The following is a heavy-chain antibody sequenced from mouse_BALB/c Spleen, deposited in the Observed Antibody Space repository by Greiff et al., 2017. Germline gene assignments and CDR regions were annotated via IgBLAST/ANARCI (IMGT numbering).Heavy chain of an antibody. D-gene: IGHD2-4*01. CDR3: ARNPFYDYDNAMDY. V-gene: IGHV2-2*02. J-gene: IGHJ4*01. CDR1: GFSLTSYG. CDR2: IWSGGST. Sequence: VKVEESGPGLVQPSQSLSITCTVSGFSLTSYGVHWVRQSPGKGLEWLGVIWSGGSTDYNAAFISRLSISKDNSKSQVFFKMNSLQANDTAIYYCARNPFYDYDNAMDYWGQGTSVTVSS.